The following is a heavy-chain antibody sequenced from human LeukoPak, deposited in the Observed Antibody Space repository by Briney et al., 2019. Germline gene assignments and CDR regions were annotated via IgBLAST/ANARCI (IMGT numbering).Heavy chain of an antibody. CDR1: GFIFSLYC. Sequence: GGSLRLPCAASGFIFSLYCMHWVRQAPGKGPMWVSRICPDGTGISYADSVKARFTTSRDNAKNTVYLQMNGLREEDTAVYYCVRDFRSADYWGQGTLVTVSS. CDR2: ICPDGTGI. V-gene: IGHV3-74*01. CDR3: VRDFRSADY. J-gene: IGHJ4*02.